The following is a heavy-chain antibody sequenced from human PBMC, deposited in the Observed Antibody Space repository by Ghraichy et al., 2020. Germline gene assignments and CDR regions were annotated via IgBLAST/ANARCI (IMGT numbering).Heavy chain of an antibody. V-gene: IGHV4-59*08. J-gene: IGHJ6*03. Sequence: SEPLSLTCNVSGASITNFYWTWIRQPPGKGLEWIGYILHSGITDYNPSLKSRLTMSVDTSKKQFSLSLRSVTASDTAVYYCARLGSGSFNYYYYYMDVWGKGTTVTVSS. D-gene: IGHD1-26*01. CDR3: ARLGSGSFNYYYYYMDV. CDR1: GASITNFY. CDR2: ILHSGIT.